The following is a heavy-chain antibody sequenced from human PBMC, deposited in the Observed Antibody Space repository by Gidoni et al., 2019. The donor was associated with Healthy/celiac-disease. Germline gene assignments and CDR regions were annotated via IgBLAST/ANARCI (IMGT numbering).Heavy chain of an antibody. CDR3: AKDYYYDSSGYYSPHDY. J-gene: IGHJ4*02. D-gene: IGHD3-22*01. CDR1: GFTFSSYA. Sequence: EVQLLESGGGLVQPGGSLRLSCAASGFTFSSYAMSWVRQAPGKGLEWVSAISGSGGSTYDADSVKGRFTISRDNSKNTLYLQMNSLRAEDTAVYYCAKDYYYDSSGYYSPHDYWGQGTLVTVSS. V-gene: IGHV3-23*01. CDR2: ISGSGGST.